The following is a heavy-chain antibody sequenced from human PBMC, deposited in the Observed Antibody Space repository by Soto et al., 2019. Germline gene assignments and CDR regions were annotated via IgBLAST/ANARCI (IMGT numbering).Heavy chain of an antibody. Sequence: SETLSLTCSVSGGPISSFYWSWIRRTPGKGLEWVGYIYYSGTIKYNPSLKSRVTISIDTSKNQISLRLTSVTAADTAVYYCATFYGDYGGVDFWGQGTLVTVSS. CDR2: IYYSGTI. CDR1: GGPISSFY. V-gene: IGHV4-59*01. J-gene: IGHJ4*02. CDR3: ATFYGDYGGVDF. D-gene: IGHD4-17*01.